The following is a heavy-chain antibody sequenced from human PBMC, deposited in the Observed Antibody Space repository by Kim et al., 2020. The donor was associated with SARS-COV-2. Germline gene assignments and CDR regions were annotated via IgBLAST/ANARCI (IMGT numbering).Heavy chain of an antibody. J-gene: IGHJ4*02. V-gene: IGHV4-61*01. D-gene: IGHD4-4*01. CDR2: ISFSGRT. CDR3: ASRPPDDYTNYYYFDY. CDR1: GGSVSSDPYL. Sequence: SETLSLTCTVFGGSVSSDPYLWTWIRQPPGKALEWIGYISFSGRTNFNPSLRGRVTMSLDTSKNQFSLKLSSVTAADTAVYYCASRPPDDYTNYYYFDYWGQGTLVTVSS.